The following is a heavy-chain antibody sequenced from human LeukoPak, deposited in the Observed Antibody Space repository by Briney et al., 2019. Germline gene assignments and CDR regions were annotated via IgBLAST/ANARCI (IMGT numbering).Heavy chain of an antibody. J-gene: IGHJ4*02. V-gene: IGHV3-7*01. CDR3: VRDGGVSGYDLLDY. CDR1: GFTFSNYW. Sequence: GGSLRLSCAASGFTFSNYWMSWVRQAPGKGLEWVAHINQDGSEEHYVDSVKARFIISRDKAKSSLSLQMDTLSAEDTAVYYCVRDGGVSGYDLLDYWGQGTLVTVSS. D-gene: IGHD5-12*01. CDR2: INQDGSEE.